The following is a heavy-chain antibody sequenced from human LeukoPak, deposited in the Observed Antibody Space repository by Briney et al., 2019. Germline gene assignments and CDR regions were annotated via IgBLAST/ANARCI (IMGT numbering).Heavy chain of an antibody. D-gene: IGHD6-19*01. V-gene: IGHV3-23*01. CDR1: GFTFSSYA. CDR2: IGGSGGGT. Sequence: PGGSLRLSCAASGFTFSSYAMSWVRQAPGKGLEWVSVIGGSGGGTYYADSVKGRFTISRDNSKNTLYLQMNSLRAEDTAVYYCAKDEGDSSGYTDYWGQGTLVTVSS. J-gene: IGHJ4*02. CDR3: AKDEGDSSGYTDY.